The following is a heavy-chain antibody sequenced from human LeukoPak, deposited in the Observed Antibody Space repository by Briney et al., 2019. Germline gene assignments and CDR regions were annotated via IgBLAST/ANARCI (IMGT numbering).Heavy chain of an antibody. D-gene: IGHD6-19*01. J-gene: IGHJ4*02. V-gene: IGHV5-51*01. CDR1: GYSFTSYW. Sequence: GESLKISCKGSGYSFTSYWIGWVRQMPGKGLEWMVIIYPGDSDTRYSPSFQGQVTISADKSISTAYLQWSSLKASDTAMYYCARLGIAVAGTPAFFDYWGQGTLVTVSS. CDR2: IYPGDSDT. CDR3: ARLGIAVAGTPAFFDY.